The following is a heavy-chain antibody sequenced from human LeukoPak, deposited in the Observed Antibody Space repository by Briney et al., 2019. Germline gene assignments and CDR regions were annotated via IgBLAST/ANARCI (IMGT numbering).Heavy chain of an antibody. D-gene: IGHD3-3*01. CDR2: IKQDGSEK. Sequence: GGSLRLSCAAPGFTFSSYWMSWVRQAPGKGLEWVANIKQDGSEKYYVDSVKGRFTISRDNAKNSLYLQMNSLRAEDTAVYYCARLRFLEWLRYYMDVWGKGTTVTVSS. V-gene: IGHV3-7*01. CDR3: ARLRFLEWLRYYMDV. J-gene: IGHJ6*03. CDR1: GFTFSSYW.